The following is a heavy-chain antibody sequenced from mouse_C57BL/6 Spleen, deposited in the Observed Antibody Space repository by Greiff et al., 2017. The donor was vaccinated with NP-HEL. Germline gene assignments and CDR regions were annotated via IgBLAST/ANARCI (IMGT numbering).Heavy chain of an antibody. J-gene: IGHJ4*01. D-gene: IGHD4-1*01. V-gene: IGHV5-4*01. CDR3: ARETGTGNAMDY. CDR2: ISDGGSSN. CDR1: GFTFSSYA. Sequence: EVMLVESGGGLVKPGGSLKLSCAASGFTFSSYAMSWVRQTPEKRLEWVATISDGGSSNYYPDHVKGLFTSSRNNAKNNLYLQMSHLKSEDTAMYYCARETGTGNAMDYWGQGTSVTVSS.